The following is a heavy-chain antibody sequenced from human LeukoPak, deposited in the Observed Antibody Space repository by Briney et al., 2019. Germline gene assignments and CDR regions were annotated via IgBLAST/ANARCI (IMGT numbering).Heavy chain of an antibody. CDR3: AKDRPPTNWARPKDCSSTSCLPNYYFDY. Sequence: GGSLRLSCAASGFTFSSYGMHWVRQAPGKGLEWVAVISYDGSNKYYADPVKGRFTISRDNSKNTLYLQMNSLRAEDTAVYYCAKDRPPTNWARPKDCSSTSCLPNYYFDYWGQGTLVTVSS. J-gene: IGHJ4*02. D-gene: IGHD2-2*01. CDR2: ISYDGSNK. CDR1: GFTFSSYG. V-gene: IGHV3-30*18.